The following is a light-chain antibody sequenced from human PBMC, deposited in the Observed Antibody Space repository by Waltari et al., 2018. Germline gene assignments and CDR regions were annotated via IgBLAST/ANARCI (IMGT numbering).Light chain of an antibody. V-gene: IGKV3-20*01. Sequence: LACDHQKADQAPRLLLLGASSRATGSPDRFSGSGSETDFSLTISRLVPEDFAVYYWQHYGRLPATFGRGTKVEIK. J-gene: IGKJ1*01. CDR2: GAS. CDR3: QHYGRLPAT.